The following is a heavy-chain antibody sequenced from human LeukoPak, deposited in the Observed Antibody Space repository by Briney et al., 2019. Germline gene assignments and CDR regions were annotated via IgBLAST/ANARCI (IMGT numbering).Heavy chain of an antibody. D-gene: IGHD2-2*01. CDR3: CCYDSMDS. J-gene: IGHJ4*02. V-gene: IGHV3-15*01. CDR1: GFTFSNAW. Sequence: GGSLRLSCAASGFTFSNAWMSWVRQAPGKGLEWVGRIKSKTGGGTTDCTAPVKGRFTISRDDSKNTLYLQMNSLKTDDTAVYYCCCYDSMDSWGQGTLVTVSS. CDR2: IKSKTGGGTT.